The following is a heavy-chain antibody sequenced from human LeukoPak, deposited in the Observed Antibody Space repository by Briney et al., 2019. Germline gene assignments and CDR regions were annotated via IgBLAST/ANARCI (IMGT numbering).Heavy chain of an antibody. Sequence: GGSLRLSCAASGFTFNNYGMSWVRQAPGRGLEWVSAISRDGGDTFYADSVKGRFTISRDNPKNTVYLQMNSLRAEDTALYYCAKLGHTSGYYARHSDYWGQGTLVTVSS. CDR3: AKLGHTSGYYARHSDY. V-gene: IGHV3-23*01. CDR2: ISRDGGDT. CDR1: GFTFNNYG. J-gene: IGHJ4*02. D-gene: IGHD3-22*01.